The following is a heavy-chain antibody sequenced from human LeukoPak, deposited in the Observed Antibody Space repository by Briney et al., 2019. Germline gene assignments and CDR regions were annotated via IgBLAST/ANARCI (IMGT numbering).Heavy chain of an antibody. J-gene: IGHJ5*02. Sequence: SQTLSLTCTVYVGSISSGSYYSSWIRQPAGKGLDWLGHIYYSGSTNYNPSLKSRVTISVDTSKNQFSLKLSSVTAADTAVYYCARDRVYYYGSGRLGNWFDPWGQGTLVTVSS. CDR2: IYYSGST. D-gene: IGHD3-10*01. V-gene: IGHV4-61*09. CDR1: VGSISSGSYY. CDR3: ARDRVYYYGSGRLGNWFDP.